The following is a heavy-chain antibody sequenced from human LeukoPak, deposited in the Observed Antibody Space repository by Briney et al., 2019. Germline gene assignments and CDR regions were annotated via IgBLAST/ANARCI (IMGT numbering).Heavy chain of an antibody. J-gene: IGHJ4*02. CDR2: ISYDGSNK. Sequence: PGRSLRLSCAASGFTFSSYGMHWVRQAPGKGLEWVAVISYDGSNKYYADSVKGRFTISRDNSKNTLYLQMNSLRAEDTAVYYCAKENYDSSGYYYYFDYWGQGTLVTVSS. CDR3: AKENYDSSGYYYYFDY. V-gene: IGHV3-30*18. D-gene: IGHD3-22*01. CDR1: GFTFSSYG.